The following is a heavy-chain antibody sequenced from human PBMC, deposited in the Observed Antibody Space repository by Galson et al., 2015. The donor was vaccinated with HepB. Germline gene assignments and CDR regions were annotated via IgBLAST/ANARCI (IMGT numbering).Heavy chain of an antibody. D-gene: IGHD3-22*01. CDR3: ARDTGHDSSGYYLDY. CDR2: ISYDGSNK. Sequence: SLRLSCAASGFTFSSYAMHWVRQAPGKGLEWVAVISYDGSNKYYADSVKGRFTISRDNSKNTLYLQMNSLRAEDTAVYYCARDTGHDSSGYYLDYWGQGTLVTVSS. V-gene: IGHV3-30-3*01. J-gene: IGHJ4*02. CDR1: GFTFSSYA.